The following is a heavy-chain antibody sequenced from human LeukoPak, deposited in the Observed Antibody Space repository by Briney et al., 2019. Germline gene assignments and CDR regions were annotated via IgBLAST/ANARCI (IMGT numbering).Heavy chain of an antibody. Sequence: PGGSLRLSCAASGFTFSSYSMNWVRQAPGKGLEWVSSISSSSSYIYYADSVKGRFTISRVNSEKTLSLQMNGLRPEDTAVYFCAKDWGSKFASGSSYLDSWGQGTLVTVSS. CDR3: AKDWGSKFASGSSYLDS. D-gene: IGHD3-10*01. J-gene: IGHJ4*02. CDR1: GFTFSSYS. V-gene: IGHV3-21*01. CDR2: ISSSSSYI.